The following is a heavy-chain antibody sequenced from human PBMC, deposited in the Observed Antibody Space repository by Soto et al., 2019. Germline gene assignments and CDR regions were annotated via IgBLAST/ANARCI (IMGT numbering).Heavy chain of an antibody. D-gene: IGHD2-15*01. Sequence: QVQLVQSGAEVKKPGSSVKVSCKASGGAFSDSAFSWVRQAPGQGLEWLGGIMPIFRAPDYAQKFQGRVTMTADEFTRTAYMEMNSLRSEDTAVYYCASWLKGPDIGNYYYGMDVWGQGTTVTVS. CDR2: IMPIFRAP. CDR1: GGAFSDSA. V-gene: IGHV1-69*12. CDR3: ASWLKGPDIGNYYYGMDV. J-gene: IGHJ6*02.